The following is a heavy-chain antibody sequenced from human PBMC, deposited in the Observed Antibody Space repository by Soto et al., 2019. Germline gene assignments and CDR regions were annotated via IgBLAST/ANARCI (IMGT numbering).Heavy chain of an antibody. CDR1: GYTFTSYY. Sequence: GASVKVSCKASGYTFTSYYMHWVRQAPGQGLEWMGIINPSGGNTSYAQKFQGRVTMTRDTSTSTVYMELSSLRSEDTAVYYCATVSRVAAAGTPLDYWGQGTLVTVSS. CDR2: INPSGGNT. D-gene: IGHD6-13*01. V-gene: IGHV1-46*01. J-gene: IGHJ4*02. CDR3: ATVSRVAAAGTPLDY.